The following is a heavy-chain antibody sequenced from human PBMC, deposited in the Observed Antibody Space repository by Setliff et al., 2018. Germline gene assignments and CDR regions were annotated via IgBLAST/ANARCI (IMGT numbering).Heavy chain of an antibody. CDR1: GASITSGGFY. V-gene: IGHV4-61*09. Sequence: KPSETLSLTCSVSGASITSGGFYWTWIRQPAGKGLEWIGHISPSGSTTYNPSVKSRVTISLDTSKDQVSLKLTSATAADTAIYYCARDRRDYIGSGSSEIDYYYYYYMDVWGKGTTVTVSS. D-gene: IGHD3-10*01. CDR2: ISPSGST. J-gene: IGHJ6*03. CDR3: ARDRRDYIGSGSSEIDYYYYYYMDV.